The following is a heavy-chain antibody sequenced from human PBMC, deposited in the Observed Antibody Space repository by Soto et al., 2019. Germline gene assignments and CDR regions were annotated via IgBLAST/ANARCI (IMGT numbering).Heavy chain of an antibody. CDR3: ARSGGLDRDFNY. CDR2: IIPMFYTP. J-gene: IGHJ4*02. V-gene: IGHV1-69*12. CDR1: GGTFSSDS. D-gene: IGHD2-15*01. Sequence: QVQLVQSGAEVKKPGSSVKVSCKASGGTFSSDSFSWVRQAPGQGLEWMGGIIPMFYTPIYARKFQDRVTITADESTSTAYLQLSSLRSGDTAVYYCARSGGLDRDFNYWGQGSLVTVSS.